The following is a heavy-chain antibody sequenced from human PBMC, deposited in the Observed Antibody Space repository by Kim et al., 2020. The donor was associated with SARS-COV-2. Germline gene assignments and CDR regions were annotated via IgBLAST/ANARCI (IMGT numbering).Heavy chain of an antibody. CDR3: ARSICSGGSCYAFDI. D-gene: IGHD2-15*01. CDR1: GGTFSSYA. CDR2: IIPIFGTA. J-gene: IGHJ3*02. V-gene: IGHV1-69*13. Sequence: SVKVSCKASGGTFSSYAISWVRQAPGQGLEWMGGIIPIFGTANYAQKFQGRVTITADESTSTAYMELSSLRSEDTAVYYCARSICSGGSCYAFDIWGQGTMVTVSS.